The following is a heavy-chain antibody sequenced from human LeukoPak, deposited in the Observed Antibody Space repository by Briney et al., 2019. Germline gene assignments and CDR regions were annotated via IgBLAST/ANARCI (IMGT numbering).Heavy chain of an antibody. D-gene: IGHD5-24*01. Sequence: ASETLSLTCTVSGGSISSYYWSWIRQPPGKGLEWIGYIYYSGSTNYNPSLKSRVTISVDTSKNQFSLKLSSVTAADTAVYYCARRRREFDYWGQGTLVTVSS. CDR2: IYYSGST. CDR1: GGSISSYY. CDR3: ARRRREFDY. V-gene: IGHV4-59*01. J-gene: IGHJ4*02.